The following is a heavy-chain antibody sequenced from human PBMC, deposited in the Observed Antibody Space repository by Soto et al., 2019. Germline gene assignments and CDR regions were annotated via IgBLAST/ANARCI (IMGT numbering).Heavy chain of an antibody. V-gene: IGHV3-23*01. J-gene: IGHJ4*02. Sequence: EVQLLESGGGLVQPGGSLRLSCAASGFTFSTYAMSWVRQAPGKGLEWVSAISGSGGRTYYADSVKGRFTISRDNSKNTLYLQMSSLRADDTAVYYCAKAQDWYSGSYRDFDYWGQGTLVTVSS. CDR1: GFTFSTYA. CDR3: AKAQDWYSGSYRDFDY. D-gene: IGHD1-26*01. CDR2: ISGSGGRT.